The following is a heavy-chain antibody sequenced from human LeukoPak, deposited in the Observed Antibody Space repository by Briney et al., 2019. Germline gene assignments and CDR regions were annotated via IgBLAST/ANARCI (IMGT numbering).Heavy chain of an antibody. D-gene: IGHD5-24*01. V-gene: IGHV1-2*02. J-gene: IGHJ4*02. Sequence: ASVKVSCKASGYTFTDYYMHWVRQAPGQGLEGMGWINPNSGGTNYAQKFQGRVTMTRDTSISTAYMELSRLRSDDTAVYYCARMRRDGYDSFDYWGQGTLVTVSS. CDR3: ARMRRDGYDSFDY. CDR2: INPNSGGT. CDR1: GYTFTDYY.